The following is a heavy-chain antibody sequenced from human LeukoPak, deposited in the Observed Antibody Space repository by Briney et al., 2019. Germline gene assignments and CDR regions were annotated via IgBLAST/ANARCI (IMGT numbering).Heavy chain of an antibody. Sequence: GGSLRLSCAASGFIFSDYATSWVRQAPGRGLEWVSSISGGGASTYYADSVKGRFTISRGKSKNTLYLQMNNLRVEDTAVYYCARAPRGALDYWGQGTLVTVSS. J-gene: IGHJ4*02. CDR3: ARAPRGALDY. CDR1: GFIFSDYA. D-gene: IGHD1-26*01. V-gene: IGHV3-23*01. CDR2: ISGGGAST.